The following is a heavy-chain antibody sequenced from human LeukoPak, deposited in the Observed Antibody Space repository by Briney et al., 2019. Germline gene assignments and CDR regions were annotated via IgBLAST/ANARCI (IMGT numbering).Heavy chain of an antibody. CDR1: GGSISSSSYY. CDR3: ASLGGNWNAFDY. J-gene: IGHJ4*02. CDR2: IYYSGST. V-gene: IGHV4-39*01. Sequence: SETLSLTCTVSGGSISSSSYYWGWIRQPPGKGLEWIGSIYYSGSTHYNPSLKSRVTISVDTSKNQFSLKLSSVTAADTAVYYCASLGGNWNAFDYWGQGTLVTVSS. D-gene: IGHD4-23*01.